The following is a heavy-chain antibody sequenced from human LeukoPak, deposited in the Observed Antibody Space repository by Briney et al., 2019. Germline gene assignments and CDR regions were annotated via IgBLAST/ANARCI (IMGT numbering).Heavy chain of an antibody. CDR3: ARDLGPRSDY. J-gene: IGHJ4*02. D-gene: IGHD1-26*01. Sequence: ASVKVSCKASGYTFTSYGISWVRQAPGQGLEWMGWINPNSGGTNYAQKFQGRVTMTRDTSISTAYMELSRLRSDDTAVYYCARDLGPRSDYWGQGTLVTVSS. CDR1: GYTFTSYG. V-gene: IGHV1-2*02. CDR2: INPNSGGT.